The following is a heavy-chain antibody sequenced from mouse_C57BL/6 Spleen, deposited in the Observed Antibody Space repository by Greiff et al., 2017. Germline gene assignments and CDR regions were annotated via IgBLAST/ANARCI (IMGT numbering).Heavy chain of an antibody. V-gene: IGHV1-64*01. D-gene: IGHD1-1*01. CDR3: ARGCDSSPWHYAMDY. Sequence: QVQLQQPGAELVKPGASVKLSCKASGYTFTSYWMHWVKQRPGQGLEWIGMIHPNSGSTNYNEKFKSKATLTVDKSSSTAYMQLSSLTSEDSAVYYCARGCDSSPWHYAMDYWGQGTSVTVSS. J-gene: IGHJ4*01. CDR1: GYTFTSYW. CDR2: IHPNSGST.